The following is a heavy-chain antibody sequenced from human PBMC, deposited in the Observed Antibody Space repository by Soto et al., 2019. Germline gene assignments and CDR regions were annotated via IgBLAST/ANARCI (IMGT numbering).Heavy chain of an antibody. Sequence: ASVKVSCKASGYVFTNYYIHWVRQAPGQGLEWMGIINPSGGSTSYAQKFQGRVTMTRDTSTSTVYMELSSLRSEDTAVYYCARDLPGAYCGGDCYSLGWYFDLWGRGTLVTVSS. CDR3: ARDLPGAYCGGDCYSLGWYFDL. J-gene: IGHJ2*01. CDR2: INPSGGST. D-gene: IGHD2-21*02. CDR1: GYVFTNYY. V-gene: IGHV1-46*01.